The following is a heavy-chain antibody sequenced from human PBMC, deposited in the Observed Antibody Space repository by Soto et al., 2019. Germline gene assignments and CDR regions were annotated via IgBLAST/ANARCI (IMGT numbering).Heavy chain of an antibody. J-gene: IGHJ6*02. Sequence: PXEXLKISCKCSGYXFTSYWVVWVRHMPGKGLELIGIIYPGDSDIRYSPSFQGQVSISADKSINTSYLQWRRLNASDTAIYYCARQILGFCSSASCLNYYYYGMDVWGQGTTVTVSS. V-gene: IGHV5-51*01. CDR3: ARQILGFCSSASCLNYYYYGMDV. CDR2: IYPGDSDI. D-gene: IGHD2-2*01. CDR1: GYXFTSYW.